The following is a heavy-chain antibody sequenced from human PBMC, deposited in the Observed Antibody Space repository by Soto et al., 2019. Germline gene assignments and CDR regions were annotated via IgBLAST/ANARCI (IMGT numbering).Heavy chain of an antibody. CDR3: ARDILSVGPRANDAFDV. CDR2: INPDNRNT. J-gene: IGHJ3*01. V-gene: IGHV1-3*01. CDR1: GFNFNDNL. Sequence: QVQLIQSGAEVRKPGASVNISCRASGFNFNDNLINWVRQAPGQGLEWMGWINPDNRNTRYSQTFQGRVTISRHSSASIAYVEVSDLTSEDTAVYYCARDILSVGPRANDAFDVWGQGTMVTVSS. D-gene: IGHD2-8*02.